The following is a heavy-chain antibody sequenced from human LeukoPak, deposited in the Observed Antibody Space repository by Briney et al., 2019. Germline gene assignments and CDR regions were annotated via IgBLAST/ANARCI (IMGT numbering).Heavy chain of an antibody. CDR2: INSDGSST. J-gene: IGHJ4*02. CDR1: GFTFSRYW. V-gene: IGHV3-74*01. CDR3: ARDAGPSTTGTTVDY. D-gene: IGHD1-1*01. Sequence: GGSLRLSCAASGFTFSRYWMHWVRQAPGKGPVWVSRINSDGSSTSYADSVKGRFTISRDNAKNSLYLQMNSLRAEDTAVYYCARDAGPSTTGTTVDYWGQGTLVTVSS.